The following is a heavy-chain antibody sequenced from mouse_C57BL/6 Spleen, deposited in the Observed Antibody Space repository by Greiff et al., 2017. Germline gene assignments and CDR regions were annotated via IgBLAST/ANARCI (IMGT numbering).Heavy chain of an antibody. CDR1: GFTFSSYG. Sequence: EVQLVESGGDLVKPGGSLKLSCAASGFTFSSYGMSWVRQTPDKRLEWVATISRGGSYTYYPDSVKGRFTISRDNATNTLYLQMSSLKSEDTAMYYCARREGKDYFDYWGQGTTLTVSS. J-gene: IGHJ2*01. D-gene: IGHD2-1*01. V-gene: IGHV5-6*01. CDR3: ARREGKDYFDY. CDR2: ISRGGSYT.